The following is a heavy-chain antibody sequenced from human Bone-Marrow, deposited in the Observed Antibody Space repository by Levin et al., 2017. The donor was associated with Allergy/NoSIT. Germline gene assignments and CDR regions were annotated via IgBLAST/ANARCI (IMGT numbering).Heavy chain of an antibody. CDR2: ISAYNGNT. V-gene: IGHV1-18*01. Sequence: NPGGSLRLSCKASGYTFTSYGISWVRQAPGQGPEWMGWISAYNGNTNYAQKFQDRLTMTRDTSTSTAYMELRSLRSDDTAVYYCARDLGHSNTWYHLWGQGALVTVSS. J-gene: IGHJ5*02. D-gene: IGHD2/OR15-2a*01. CDR1: GYTFTSYG. CDR3: ARDLGHSNTWYHL.